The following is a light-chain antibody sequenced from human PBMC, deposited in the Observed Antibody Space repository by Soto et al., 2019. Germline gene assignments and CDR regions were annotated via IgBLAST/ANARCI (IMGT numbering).Light chain of an antibody. CDR3: QQYSSYWT. Sequence: DIQMTQSPSTLSASVGDRVTITCRASQSITTWLAWYQQKPGKAPKLLIYDASKLEIGVPSRFSGSGSGTEFTLTISSLQPDDFASYYCQQYSSYWTFGQGTKWIS. V-gene: IGKV1-5*01. CDR2: DAS. CDR1: QSITTW. J-gene: IGKJ1*01.